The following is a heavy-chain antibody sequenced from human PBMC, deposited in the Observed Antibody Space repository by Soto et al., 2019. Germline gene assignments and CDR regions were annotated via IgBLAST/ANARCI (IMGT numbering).Heavy chain of an antibody. CDR1: GVTFSSYS. Sequence: GGSLRLSCAASGVTFSSYSMSCVRQAPGKGLEWVSAISGSGGSTYYADSVKGRFTISRDNSKNTLYLQMNSLRAEDTAVYYCAKDYYDILTAPADAFDIWGQGTMVTVSS. V-gene: IGHV3-23*01. J-gene: IGHJ3*02. D-gene: IGHD3-9*01. CDR2: ISGSGGST. CDR3: AKDYYDILTAPADAFDI.